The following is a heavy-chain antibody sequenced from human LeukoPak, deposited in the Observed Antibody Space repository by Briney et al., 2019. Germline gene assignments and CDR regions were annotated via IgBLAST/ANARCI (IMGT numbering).Heavy chain of an antibody. D-gene: IGHD3-10*01. CDR2: ISNSGSAK. J-gene: IGHJ3*02. CDR3: ARADFGAFDI. Sequence: GGSLRLSCAASRFPFSNHSMNWVRQAPGKGLEWVSYISNSGSAKYYAASVKGRFTISRDNGKNSLYLQMNSLRAEDTAVYYCARADFGAFDIWGQGTMVTVSS. CDR1: RFPFSNHS. V-gene: IGHV3-48*01.